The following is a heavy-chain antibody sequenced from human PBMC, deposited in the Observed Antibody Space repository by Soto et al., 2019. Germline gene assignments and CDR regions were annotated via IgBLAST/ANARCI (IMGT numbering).Heavy chain of an antibody. Sequence: QVQLAESGGGVVQPGGSLRLSCVGSGFRFSDYGMHWVRQAPGKGLEWVAMMSFDGTYKYYADSVKGRFIISRDNSKNTLYLQMSSLRAEDTAVYYCAKDRRDGEYNSVYDFWGQGTLVTVSS. CDR1: GFRFSDYG. J-gene: IGHJ4*02. V-gene: IGHV3-30*18. CDR3: AKDRRDGEYNSVYDF. D-gene: IGHD4-17*01. CDR2: MSFDGTYK.